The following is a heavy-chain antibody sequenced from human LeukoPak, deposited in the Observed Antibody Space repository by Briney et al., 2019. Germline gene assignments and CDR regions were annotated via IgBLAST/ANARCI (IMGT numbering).Heavy chain of an antibody. CDR1: GFTFRSYW. V-gene: IGHV3-74*01. J-gene: IGHJ3*02. CDR3: ARDLSSSLRAFDI. Sequence: PGGSLRLSCAASGFTFRSYWMHWVRQGPGKGLVWVSRSNSDGSSTSHADSVKGRFTISRDNAKNTLYLQMNSLRAEDTAVYYCARDLSSSLRAFDIWGQGTMVTVSS. CDR2: SNSDGSST. D-gene: IGHD6-6*01.